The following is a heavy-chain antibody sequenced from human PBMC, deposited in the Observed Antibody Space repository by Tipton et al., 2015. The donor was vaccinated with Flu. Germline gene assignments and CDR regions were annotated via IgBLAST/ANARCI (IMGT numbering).Heavy chain of an antibody. D-gene: IGHD2-2*01. J-gene: IGHJ4*02. CDR2: FYHSGSA. CDR3: ARDPSLGMPDYFDY. V-gene: IGHV4-38-2*02. CDR1: GYSINSGYY. Sequence: GLVKPSETLSLTCGVSGYSINSGYYWGWIRQPPGKGLEWIGSFYHSGSAYYRPALKSRVTISVDTSKNQFSLRLSSVTAADTAVYYCARDPSLGMPDYFDYWGQGTLVTASS.